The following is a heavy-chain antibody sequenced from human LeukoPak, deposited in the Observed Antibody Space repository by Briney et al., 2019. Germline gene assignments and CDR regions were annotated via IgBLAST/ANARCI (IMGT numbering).Heavy chain of an antibody. CDR3: ATDPYDSTVAGFDY. J-gene: IGHJ4*02. CDR1: GYTLTELS. V-gene: IGHV1-24*01. D-gene: IGHD3-22*01. Sequence: ASVKVSCKVSGYTLTELSMHWVRQAPGKGLEWMGGFDPEDGETIYAQKFQGGVTMTEDTSTDTAYMELSSLRSEDTAVYYCATDPYDSTVAGFDYWGQGTLVTVSS. CDR2: FDPEDGET.